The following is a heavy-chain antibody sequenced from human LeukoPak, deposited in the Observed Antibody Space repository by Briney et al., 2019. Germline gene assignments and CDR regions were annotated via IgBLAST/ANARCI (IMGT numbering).Heavy chain of an antibody. CDR2: INPNSGGT. J-gene: IGHJ4*02. CDR3: AREGAVGATDY. V-gene: IGHV1-2*02. D-gene: IGHD1-26*01. CDR1: VYTFTVYY. Sequence: ASVKVSCKASVYTFTVYYMHWVRQAPGQGLGWMGWINPNSGGTNYAQKFQGRVTMTRDTSISTAYMELSRLRSDDTAVYYCAREGAVGATDYWGQGTLVTVSS.